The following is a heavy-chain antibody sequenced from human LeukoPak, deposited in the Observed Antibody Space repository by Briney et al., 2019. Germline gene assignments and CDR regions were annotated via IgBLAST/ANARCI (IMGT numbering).Heavy chain of an antibody. J-gene: IGHJ4*02. CDR2: IYYSGST. Sequence: SETLSLTCTVSGGSISSYYWSWIRQAPGKGLEWIGYIYYSGSTNYNPSLKSRVTISVDTSKNQFSLKLSSVTAADTAVYYCARHTCSGWCYFDYWGQGTLVTVSS. V-gene: IGHV4-59*08. D-gene: IGHD6-19*01. CDR3: ARHTCSGWCYFDY. CDR1: GGSISSYY.